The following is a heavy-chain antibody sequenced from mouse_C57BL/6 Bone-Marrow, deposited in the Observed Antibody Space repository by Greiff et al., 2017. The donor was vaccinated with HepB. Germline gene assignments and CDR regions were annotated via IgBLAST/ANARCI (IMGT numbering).Heavy chain of an antibody. D-gene: IGHD1-1*01. J-gene: IGHJ2*01. CDR3: ARTKDYCGSSPYYFDY. Sequence: EVQVVESGAELVKPGASVKLSCTASGFNIKDYYMHWVKQRTEQGLEWIGRIDPEDGETKYAPKFQGKATITADTSSNTAYLQLSSLTSEDTAVYYCARTKDYCGSSPYYFDYWGQGTTLTVSS. V-gene: IGHV14-2*01. CDR1: GFNIKDYY. CDR2: IDPEDGET.